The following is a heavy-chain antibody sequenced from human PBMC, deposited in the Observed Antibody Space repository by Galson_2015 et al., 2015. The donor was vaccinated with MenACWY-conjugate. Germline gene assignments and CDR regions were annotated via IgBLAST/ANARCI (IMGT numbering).Heavy chain of an antibody. Sequence: SETLSLTCTVSGGSISSYYWSWIRQPPGKGLEWIGYIYYSGSTNYNPSLKSRVTISVDTSKNQFSLKLSSVTAADTAVYYCASDYGDNFGYAFDIWGQGTMVTVSS. J-gene: IGHJ3*02. D-gene: IGHD4-17*01. CDR1: GGSISSYY. V-gene: IGHV4-59*01. CDR2: IYYSGST. CDR3: ASDYGDNFGYAFDI.